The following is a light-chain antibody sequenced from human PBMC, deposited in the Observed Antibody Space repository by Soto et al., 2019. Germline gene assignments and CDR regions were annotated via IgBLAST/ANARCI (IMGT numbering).Light chain of an antibody. CDR2: YNS. V-gene: IGLV1-40*01. Sequence: QSVLTQPPSVSGAPGQRVTISCTWSSSNIGAGYDAHWYQHLPGTAPKLLIYYNSNRPSGVPDRFSGSKSDTSASLAITGLQAEDEADYYCQSYDSSLSAYVFGTGTKVTVL. J-gene: IGLJ1*01. CDR3: QSYDSSLSAYV. CDR1: SSNIGAGYD.